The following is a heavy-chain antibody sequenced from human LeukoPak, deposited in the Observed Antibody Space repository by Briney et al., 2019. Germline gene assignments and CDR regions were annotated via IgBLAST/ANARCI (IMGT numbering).Heavy chain of an antibody. CDR1: GYSISSGYY. J-gene: IGHJ4*02. D-gene: IGHD6-19*01. V-gene: IGHV5-51*01. CDR3: ACRSQYSSGWSFDY. CDR2: IYPGDSDT. Sequence: ETLSLTCTVSGYSISSGYYWGWIRQPPGKGLEWIGSIYPGDSDTRYSPSFQGQVTISADKSISTAYLQWSSLKASDAAMYYCACRSQYSSGWSFDYWGQGTLVTVSS.